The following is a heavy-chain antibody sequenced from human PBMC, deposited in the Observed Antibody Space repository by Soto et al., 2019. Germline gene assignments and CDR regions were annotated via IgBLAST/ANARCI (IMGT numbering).Heavy chain of an antibody. D-gene: IGHD1-26*01. J-gene: IGHJ5*02. CDR1: GFTVSNNY. V-gene: IGHV3-66*01. CDR2: IYSGGST. Sequence: EVQLVESGGGLVQPGGSLSLSCAASGFTVSNNYINWVRQAPGKGLEWVSVIYSGGSTYYADSVKGRFTISRDNSKNTLYLQMNSLRAEDTAVYYCARGGPPTSNWFDPWGQGTLVTVSS. CDR3: ARGGPPTSNWFDP.